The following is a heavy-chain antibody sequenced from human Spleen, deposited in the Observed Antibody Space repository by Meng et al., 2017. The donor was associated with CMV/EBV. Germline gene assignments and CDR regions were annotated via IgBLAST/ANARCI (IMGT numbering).Heavy chain of an antibody. J-gene: IGHJ5*02. CDR1: SCSFHSYY. D-gene: IGHD2-21*02. CDR2: INHSAAP. Sequence: YSCSFHSYYCRLLRPFPSHWLECIRDINHSAAPNYNPSLNSRATVSVDTSTNHFSLEVRSVTAADTAVYYCARRPTVTAPLRWFDPWGQGILVTVSS. CDR3: ARRPTVTAPLRWFDP. V-gene: IGHV4-34*01.